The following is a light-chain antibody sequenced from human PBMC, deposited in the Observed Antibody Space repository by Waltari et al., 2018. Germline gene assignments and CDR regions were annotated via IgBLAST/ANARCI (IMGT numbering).Light chain of an antibody. V-gene: IGKV4-1*01. Sequence: DIVMTQSPDSLAVSLGERAPINCKSSQSVLYSSNNKNYLAWYQQKPGQPSKLLIYWATTRESGVPDRFSGSGSGTDFTLTISSLQAEDVAVYYCQQYYSTPRTFGQGTKVEIK. CDR3: QQYYSTPRT. J-gene: IGKJ1*01. CDR1: QSVLYSSNNKNY. CDR2: WAT.